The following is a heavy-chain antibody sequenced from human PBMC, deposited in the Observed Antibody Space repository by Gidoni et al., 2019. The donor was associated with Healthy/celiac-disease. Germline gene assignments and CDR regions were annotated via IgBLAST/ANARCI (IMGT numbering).Heavy chain of an antibody. CDR1: GGTFSSYA. J-gene: IGHJ4*02. Sequence: QVQLVQSGAAVKKPGSSVKVSCKASGGTFSSYAISWVRQAAGQGLEWMGGTIPIFGTANYAQKFQGRVTITADESTSTAYMELSSLRSEDTAVYYCASLIQQWPPLVDYWGQGTLVTVSS. V-gene: IGHV1-69*01. CDR2: TIPIFGTA. CDR3: ASLIQQWPPLVDY. D-gene: IGHD5-18*01.